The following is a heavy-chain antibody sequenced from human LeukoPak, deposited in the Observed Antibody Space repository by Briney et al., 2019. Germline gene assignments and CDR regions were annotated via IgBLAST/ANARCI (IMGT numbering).Heavy chain of an antibody. V-gene: IGHV1-69*05. CDR1: GGTFSSYA. Sequence: ASVKVSCKASGGTFSSYAISWVRQAPGQGLEWMGRIIPIFGTANYAQKFQGRVTITTDESTSTAYMELSSLRSEDTAVYYCARGYCSGGSCYYPFDYWGQETLVTVSS. CDR3: ARGYCSGGSCYYPFDY. J-gene: IGHJ4*02. D-gene: IGHD2-15*01. CDR2: IIPIFGTA.